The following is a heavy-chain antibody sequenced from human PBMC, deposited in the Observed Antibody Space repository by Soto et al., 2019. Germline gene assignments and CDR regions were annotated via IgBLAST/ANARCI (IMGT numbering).Heavy chain of an antibody. CDR2: HSGQNGNT. J-gene: IGHJ4*02. CDR3: AVGKDFDY. D-gene: IGHD1-26*01. CDR1: GDTLTSYG. V-gene: IGHV1-18*04. Sequence: QVQLVQSGPEVIKPGASLNVSCTASGDTLTSYGVTWVRQAPGQGLEWMGFHSGQNGNTNYAQRFQGRVTMTADMSAATAYLQLRTLRSDDTAIYYCAVGKDFDYWGQGTLVIVS.